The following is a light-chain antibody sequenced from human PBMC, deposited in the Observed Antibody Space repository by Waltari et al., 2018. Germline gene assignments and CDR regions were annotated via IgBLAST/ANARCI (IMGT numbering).Light chain of an antibody. CDR1: SSDVGSYNL. Sequence: QSALTQPASVSGYPGLSITLSCSGTSSDVGSYNLVSWYQQHPGKAPRLIIYEVNKRPSGVSNRFSGSKSGKKASLTISGLQAEDEADYFCCAYAGANTLLFGGGTRLTVL. CDR3: CAYAGANTLL. V-gene: IGLV2-23*02. CDR2: EVN. J-gene: IGLJ3*02.